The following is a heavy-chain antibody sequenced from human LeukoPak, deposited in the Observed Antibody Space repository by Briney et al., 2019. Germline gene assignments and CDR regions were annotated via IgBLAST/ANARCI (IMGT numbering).Heavy chain of an antibody. CDR2: ISDSGDIT. CDR1: GFSFSNLA. V-gene: IGHV3-23*01. Sequence: PGGSLRLSCVASGFSFSNLAMGWVGQAPGNGLEWVSVISDSGDITYYADSVKGRFTISRDNSRNTLYLQMNSLRVDDTAVYYCAKDARRYSGWYFFDHWGQGALVTVSS. J-gene: IGHJ4*02. CDR3: AKDARRYSGWYFFDH. D-gene: IGHD6-19*01.